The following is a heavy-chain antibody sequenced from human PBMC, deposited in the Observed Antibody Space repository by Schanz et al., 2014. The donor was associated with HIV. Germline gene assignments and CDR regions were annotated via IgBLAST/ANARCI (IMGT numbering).Heavy chain of an antibody. J-gene: IGHJ4*02. CDR2: ISYDGSNK. D-gene: IGHD2-8*01. CDR3: ARGGYCAKGLCSEALYRYFDH. V-gene: IGHV3-33*01. Sequence: QVQLVESGGGVVHPGKSLRLSCAASGFTFSRYVMHWVRQAPGKGLEWVAVISYDGSNKYYGDSVKGRFTISRDNSNNSLSLQVNTLRVEDTGLYYCARGGYCAKGLCSEALYRYFDHWGQGTLVTVSS. CDR1: GFTFSRYV.